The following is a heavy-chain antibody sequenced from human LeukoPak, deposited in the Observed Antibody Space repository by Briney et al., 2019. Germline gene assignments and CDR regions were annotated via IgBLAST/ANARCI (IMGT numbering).Heavy chain of an antibody. CDR3: AKQPNPYYNSSGHDY. V-gene: IGHV3-30*02. CDR2: IRYDGSIK. D-gene: IGHD3-22*01. Sequence: GGSLRLSCATSGFTFSSYAMHWVRQAPGKGLEWVAFIRYDGSIKYYADSVKGRFTISRDNSKNTLYLQMNSLIPEDTAVYYGAKQPNPYYNSSGHDYWGQGTLVTVSS. CDR1: GFTFSSYA. J-gene: IGHJ4*02.